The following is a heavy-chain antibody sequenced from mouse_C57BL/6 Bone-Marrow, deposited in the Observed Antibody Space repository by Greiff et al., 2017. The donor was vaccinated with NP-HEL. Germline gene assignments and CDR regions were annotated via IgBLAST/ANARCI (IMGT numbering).Heavy chain of an antibody. Sequence: QVQLQQSGAELVRPGASVTLSCKASGYTFTDYEMHWVKQTPVHGLEWIGAIDPETGGTAYNQKFKGKAILTADKSSSTAYMELRRQTTEGTAGYSCTRDGIIPWYFAVWGTGTPVTVSS. CDR3: TRDGIIPWYFAV. CDR1: GYTFTDYE. CDR2: IDPETGGT. J-gene: IGHJ1*03. V-gene: IGHV1-15*01. D-gene: IGHD1-1*01.